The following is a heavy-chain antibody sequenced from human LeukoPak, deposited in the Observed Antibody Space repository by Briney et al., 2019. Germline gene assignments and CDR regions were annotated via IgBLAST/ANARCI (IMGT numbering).Heavy chain of an antibody. V-gene: IGHV4-39*07. D-gene: IGHD3-22*01. CDR2: IYYSGST. Sequence: SETLSLTCTVSGGSISSSSYYWGWIRQPPGKGLEWIGSIYYSGSTYYNPSLKSRVTISVDTSKNQFSLKLSSVTAADTAVYYCARDRVGRNYDSSGYDHYWGQGTLVTVSS. J-gene: IGHJ4*02. CDR3: ARDRVGRNYDSSGYDHY. CDR1: GGSISSSSYY.